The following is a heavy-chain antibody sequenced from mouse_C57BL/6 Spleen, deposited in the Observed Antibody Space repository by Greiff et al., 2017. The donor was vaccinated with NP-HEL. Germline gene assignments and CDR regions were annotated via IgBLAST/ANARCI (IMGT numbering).Heavy chain of an antibody. CDR1: GYTFTSYW. CDR2: IHPNSGST. Sequence: VQLQQPGAELVKPGASVKLSCKASGYTFTSYWMHWVKQRPGQGLEWIGMIHPNSGSTNYNEKFKSKATLTVDKSASTASMQLSSLTSEDSAVYCCARDLTGKVLDYWGQGTTLTVSS. D-gene: IGHD4-1*01. CDR3: ARDLTGKVLDY. J-gene: IGHJ2*01. V-gene: IGHV1-64*01.